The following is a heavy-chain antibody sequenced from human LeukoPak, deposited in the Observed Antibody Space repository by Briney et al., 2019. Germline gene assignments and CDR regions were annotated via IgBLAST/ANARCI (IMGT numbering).Heavy chain of an antibody. D-gene: IGHD3-10*01. CDR3: ARRLWFGGLGVFDY. Sequence: SETLSLTCTVSGGSISSSSYYWGWIRQPPGKGLEWIGSIYYSGSTYYNPSLKSRVTISVDTSKNQFSLKLSSVTAADTAVYYCARRLWFGGLGVFDYWGQGTLVTVSS. V-gene: IGHV4-39*01. CDR2: IYYSGST. J-gene: IGHJ4*02. CDR1: GGSISSSSYY.